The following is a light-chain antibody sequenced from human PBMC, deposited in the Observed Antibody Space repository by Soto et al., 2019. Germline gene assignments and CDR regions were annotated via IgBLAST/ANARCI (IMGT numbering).Light chain of an antibody. V-gene: IGKV3-20*01. CDR3: QQYGSSPRT. CDR2: DAS. J-gene: IGKJ1*01. Sequence: EIVLTQSPGTLSLSPGERATLSCRASQSVRSTYFAWYQQKPGQAPRLLIYDASSRATGIPDRFSGSGSGTDFTLTISRLEPEDFAVYYCQQYGSSPRTFGQGTKVEIK. CDR1: QSVRSTY.